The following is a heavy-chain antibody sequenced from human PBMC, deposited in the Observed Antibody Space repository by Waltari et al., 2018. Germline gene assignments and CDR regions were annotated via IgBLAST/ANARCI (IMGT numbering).Heavy chain of an antibody. CDR2: VEPEDGES. CDR1: GYTFTDYY. J-gene: IGHJ4*02. Sequence: EVQLVQSGAEVKKPGATVKISCKASGYTFTDYYMHWVQQAPGKGLEWMGRVEPEDGESRYAEKFQGRVTITADTSTDTAYMELSSVTAADTAVYDCARGRRRERWELPKFDYWGQGTLVTVSS. CDR3: ARGRRRERWELPKFDY. V-gene: IGHV1-69-2*01. D-gene: IGHD1-26*01.